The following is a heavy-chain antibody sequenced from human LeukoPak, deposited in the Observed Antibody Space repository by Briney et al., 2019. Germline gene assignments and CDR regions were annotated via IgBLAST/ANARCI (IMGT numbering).Heavy chain of an antibody. Sequence: GASVKVSCKTSGYTFTTYAMYWVRQAPGQRLEGMGWINAGDGNTKYSQKFQGRVTITRDTSASTAYMELSSLRSEDTAVYYCARGDCSGGSCWNYFDDWGQGTLVTVSS. J-gene: IGHJ4*02. CDR1: GYTFTTYA. CDR3: ARGDCSGGSCWNYFDD. V-gene: IGHV1-3*01. D-gene: IGHD2-15*01. CDR2: INAGDGNT.